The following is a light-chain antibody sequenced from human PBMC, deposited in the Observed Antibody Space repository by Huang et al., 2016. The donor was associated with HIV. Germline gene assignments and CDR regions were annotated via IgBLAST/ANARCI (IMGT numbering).Light chain of an antibody. CDR2: VAS. Sequence: DIQMTQSPSAMSASVGDRVTITCRASQGINNYLAWFQQKPGKVPERLIYVASSLQGGVPSRFSGSGSGTEFTLTISSLQPEDFATYYCLQQNTYPWTFGQGTKVEIK. CDR1: QGINNY. J-gene: IGKJ1*01. CDR3: LQQNTYPWT. V-gene: IGKV1-17*03.